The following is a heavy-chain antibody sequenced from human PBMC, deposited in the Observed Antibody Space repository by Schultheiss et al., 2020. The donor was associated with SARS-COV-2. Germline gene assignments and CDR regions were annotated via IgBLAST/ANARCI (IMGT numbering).Heavy chain of an antibody. Sequence: GGSLRLSCAASGFTFSSYAMSWVRQAPGKGLEWVSAISGSGGSTYYADSVKGRFTISRDNSKNTLYLQMNSLRAEDTAVYYCARPNSGSYYAFDIWGQGTMVTVSS. CDR3: ARPNSGSYYAFDI. CDR1: GFTFSSYA. J-gene: IGHJ3*02. D-gene: IGHD1-26*01. V-gene: IGHV3-23*01. CDR2: ISGSGGST.